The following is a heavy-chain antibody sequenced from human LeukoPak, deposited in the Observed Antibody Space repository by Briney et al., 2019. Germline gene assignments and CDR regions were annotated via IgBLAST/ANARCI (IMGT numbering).Heavy chain of an antibody. CDR3: AKATNLRAGVDY. V-gene: IGHV3-30*18. J-gene: IGHJ4*02. CDR2: ISYDGSNK. D-gene: IGHD5/OR15-5a*01. Sequence: GGSLRLSCAASGFTFSSYGMHWVRQAPGKGLEWVAVISYDGSNKYYADSVKGRFTISRDNSKNTLYLQMNSLRAEDTAVCYCAKATNLRAGVDYWGQGTLVTVSS. CDR1: GFTFSSYG.